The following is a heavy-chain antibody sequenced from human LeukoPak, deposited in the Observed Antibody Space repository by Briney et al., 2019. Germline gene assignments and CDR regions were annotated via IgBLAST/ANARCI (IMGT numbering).Heavy chain of an antibody. D-gene: IGHD1-26*01. CDR3: AKDRSGSSRPYYFDY. CDR1: GFTFSSYA. J-gene: IGHJ4*02. Sequence: PGGSLRLSCAASGFTFSSYAMSWVRQAPGKGLEWVSAISGSGGSTYYADSVKGRFTISRDNSKNTLYPQMNSLRAEDTAVYYCAKDRSGSSRPYYFDYWGQGTLVTVSS. V-gene: IGHV3-23*01. CDR2: ISGSGGST.